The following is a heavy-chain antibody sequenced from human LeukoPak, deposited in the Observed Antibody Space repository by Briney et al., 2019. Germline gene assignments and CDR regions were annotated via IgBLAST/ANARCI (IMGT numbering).Heavy chain of an antibody. V-gene: IGHV3-23*01. CDR3: ARDYADYVGYFFFDY. CDR1: GFTFNNYA. D-gene: IGHD4-17*01. CDR2: ISGGGETT. Sequence: GGSLRLSCAATGFTFNNYAMNWVRQAPGKGLEWVSSISGGGETTYYADSAKGRFTISRDNSQNTLYLQMNSLRAEDTAVYYCARDYADYVGYFFFDYWGQGTLVTVSS. J-gene: IGHJ4*02.